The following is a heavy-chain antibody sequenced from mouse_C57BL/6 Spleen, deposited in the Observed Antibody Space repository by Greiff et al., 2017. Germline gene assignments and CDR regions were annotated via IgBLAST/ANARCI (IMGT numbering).Heavy chain of an antibody. CDR1: GYTFTEYT. CDR3: ARHGDYYGSSLGYFDV. V-gene: IGHV1-62-2*01. CDR2: FYPGSGSI. J-gene: IGHJ1*03. D-gene: IGHD1-1*01. Sequence: VQGVESGAELVKPGASVKLSCKASGYTFTEYTIHWVKQRSGQGLEWIGWFYPGSGSIKYNEKFKDKATLTADKSSSTVYMELSRLTSEDSAVYFCARHGDYYGSSLGYFDVWGTGTTVTVSS.